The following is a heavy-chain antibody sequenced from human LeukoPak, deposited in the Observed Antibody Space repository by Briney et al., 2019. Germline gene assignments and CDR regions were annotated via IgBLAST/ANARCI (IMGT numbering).Heavy chain of an antibody. CDR3: ARGGYRSSTSCYEGDENWFDP. Sequence: GASVKVSCKASGYTFTSYAMHWVRQAPGQRLEWMGWINAGNGNTKYSQKFQGRVTITRDTSASTAYMELSSLRSEDTAVYYCARGGYRSSTSCYEGDENWFDPWGQGTLVTVSS. J-gene: IGHJ5*02. V-gene: IGHV1-3*01. CDR2: INAGNGNT. CDR1: GYTFTSYA. D-gene: IGHD2-2*01.